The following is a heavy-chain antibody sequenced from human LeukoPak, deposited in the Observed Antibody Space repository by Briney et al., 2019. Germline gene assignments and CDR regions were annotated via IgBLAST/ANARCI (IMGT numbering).Heavy chain of an antibody. J-gene: IGHJ4*02. CDR2: INHSGST. CDR3: ARSPRITMVRGGLGY. D-gene: IGHD3-10*01. Sequence: SETLSLTCTVSGGSISSSSYYWGWIRQPPGKGLEWIGEINHSGSTNYNPSLKSRVTISVDTSKNQFSLKLSSVTAADTAVYYCARSPRITMVRGGLGYWGQGTLVTVSS. V-gene: IGHV4-39*07. CDR1: GGSISSSSYY.